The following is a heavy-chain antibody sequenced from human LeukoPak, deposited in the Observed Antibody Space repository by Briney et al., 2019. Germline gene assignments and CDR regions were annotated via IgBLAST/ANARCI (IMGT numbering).Heavy chain of an antibody. CDR2: IYTSGTT. D-gene: IGHD5/OR15-5a*01. CDR3: ARDLGLDSTNWFDP. V-gene: IGHV4-4*07. J-gene: IGHJ5*02. Sequence: PSETLSLTCTVSGGSISNFYWSWIRQPAGKGLEWIGRIYTSGTTNYNPSLKSRVTMSVDTSKNQFSLKLSSVTAADTAVYYCARDLGLDSTNWFDPWGQGTLVTVSS. CDR1: GGSISNFY.